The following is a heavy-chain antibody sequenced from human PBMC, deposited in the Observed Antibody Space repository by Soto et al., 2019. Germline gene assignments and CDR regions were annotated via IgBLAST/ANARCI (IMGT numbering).Heavy chain of an antibody. CDR1: GYSFTTYW. CDR2: IDPTDSYT. V-gene: IGHV5-10-1*01. J-gene: IGHJ4*02. Sequence: XSLKISCQASGYSFTTYWISWVLQMPGKGLECMGRIDPTDSYTDYGPSFEGHVTMSVDRSINTAYLEWSSLKASESAMYYCARLTLAHDSSGYHIFDYWGQGTLVTVSS. D-gene: IGHD3-22*01. CDR3: ARLTLAHDSSGYHIFDY.